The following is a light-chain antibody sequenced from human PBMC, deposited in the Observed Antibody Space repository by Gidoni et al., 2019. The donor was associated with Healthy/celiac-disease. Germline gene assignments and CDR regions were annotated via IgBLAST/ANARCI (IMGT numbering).Light chain of an antibody. Sequence: EIVLTQSPGTLSLSPGDRATLSCRDSQSVSSSYLAWYQQKPGQAPRLRIYGASSRDTGIPDRFSGSGSGTDFTLTISRLEPEDFAVYYCQQYGSSPRTFGQGTKVEIK. CDR2: GAS. CDR3: QQYGSSPRT. CDR1: QSVSSSY. J-gene: IGKJ1*01. V-gene: IGKV3-20*01.